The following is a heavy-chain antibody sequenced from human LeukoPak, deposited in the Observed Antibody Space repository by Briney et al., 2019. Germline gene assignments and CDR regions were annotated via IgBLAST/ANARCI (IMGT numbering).Heavy chain of an antibody. CDR3: ARTNKPEVAATEGYFDY. CDR2: IYTSGST. CDR1: GGSISSYY. Sequence: SETLSLTCTVSGGSISSYYWSWIRQPAGKGLEWIGRIYTSGSTNYNPSLKSRVTISVDTSKHQFSLKLSSVTAADTAVYYCARTNKPEVAATEGYFDYWGQGTLVTVSS. D-gene: IGHD2-15*01. J-gene: IGHJ4*02. V-gene: IGHV4-4*07.